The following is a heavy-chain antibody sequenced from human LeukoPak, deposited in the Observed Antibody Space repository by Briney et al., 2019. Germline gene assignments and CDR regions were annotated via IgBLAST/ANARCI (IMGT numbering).Heavy chain of an antibody. CDR2: IYSGGST. D-gene: IGHD4-17*01. Sequence: GGSLRLSCAASGFTVSSNYMSWVRQAPGTGLERVSVIYSGGSTYYADSVKRRFTISIDNSKNTLYLPMNSLRAEDTAVYYCARGYDGDYVDYWGQGTLVTVSS. CDR3: ARGYDGDYVDY. J-gene: IGHJ4*02. CDR1: GFTVSSNY. V-gene: IGHV3-53*01.